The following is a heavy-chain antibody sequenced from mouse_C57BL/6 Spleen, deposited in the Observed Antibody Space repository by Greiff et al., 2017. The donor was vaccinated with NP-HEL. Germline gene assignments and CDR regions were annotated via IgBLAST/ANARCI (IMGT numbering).Heavy chain of an antibody. CDR1: GFTFSSYT. Sequence: DVMLVESGGGLVKPGGSLKLSCAASGFTFSSYTMSWVRQTPEKRLEWVATISGGGGNTYYPDSVKGRFTISRDNAKNTLYLQMSSLRSEDTALYYCARDDLTGVYAMDYWGQGTSVTVSS. J-gene: IGHJ4*01. V-gene: IGHV5-9*01. CDR2: ISGGGGNT. CDR3: ARDDLTGVYAMDY. D-gene: IGHD1-1*01.